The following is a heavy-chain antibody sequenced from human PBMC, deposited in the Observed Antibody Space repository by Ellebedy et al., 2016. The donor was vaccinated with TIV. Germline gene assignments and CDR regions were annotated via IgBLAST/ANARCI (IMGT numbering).Heavy chain of an antibody. CDR3: ARHGRIAAHFDY. V-gene: IGHV4-39*01. D-gene: IGHD6-25*01. CDR1: GGSISSSDYY. J-gene: IGHJ4*02. CDR2: IYFSGNP. Sequence: SETLSLXXTVSGGSISSSDYYWGWIRQPPGKGLEWIGSIYFSGNPYYNSSLKSRVTISVDTSKNQFSLRLDSVTAADTAVYYCARHGRIAAHFDYWGQGTLVTVSS.